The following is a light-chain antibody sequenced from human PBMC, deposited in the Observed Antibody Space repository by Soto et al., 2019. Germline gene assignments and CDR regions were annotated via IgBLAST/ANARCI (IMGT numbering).Light chain of an antibody. CDR2: GAS. V-gene: IGKV3-20*01. CDR3: QQYGSSPLT. CDR1: QTVRSSY. J-gene: IGKJ4*01. Sequence: EIVLTQSPGTLSLSPGEGGTLSCRASQTVRSSYLAWYQQKPGQAPRLLIYGASSRATGTPDRFSGSGFGTQFTLTISRLEPEDFAVYYCQQYGSSPLTFGGGTKVDIK.